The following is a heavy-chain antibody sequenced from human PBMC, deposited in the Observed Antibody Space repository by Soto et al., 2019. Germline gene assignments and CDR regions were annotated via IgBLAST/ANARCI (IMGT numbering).Heavy chain of an antibody. CDR2: ISAYNGNT. Sequence: ASVKVSCKASGYTFTSYGISWVRQAPGQGLEWMGWISAYNGNTNYAQKLQGRVTMTTDTSTSTAYMELRSLRSDDTAVYYCARGSSNSGWPCYYYCGIHGWGPGTPVAVSS. J-gene: IGHJ6*01. V-gene: IGHV1-18*04. CDR3: ARGSSNSGWPCYYYCGIHG. CDR1: GYTFTSYG. D-gene: IGHD6-19*01.